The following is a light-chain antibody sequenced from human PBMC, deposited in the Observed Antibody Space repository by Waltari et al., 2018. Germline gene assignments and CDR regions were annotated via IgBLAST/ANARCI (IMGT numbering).Light chain of an antibody. Sequence: QSVLTQPPSASGTPGQRVTISCSGSSSHIGSNTVNWYQQLPGTAPKLLIYSNKQRPSGVPDRFSGSKPGTSASLAISGIQSEDEADYYCAAWDDSLNGWVFGGGTKLTVL. CDR1: SSHIGSNT. CDR2: SNK. V-gene: IGLV1-44*01. CDR3: AAWDDSLNGWV. J-gene: IGLJ3*02.